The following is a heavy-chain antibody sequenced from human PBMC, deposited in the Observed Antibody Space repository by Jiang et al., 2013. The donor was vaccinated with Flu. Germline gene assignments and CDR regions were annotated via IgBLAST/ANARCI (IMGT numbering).Heavy chain of an antibody. V-gene: IGHV4-4*02. J-gene: IGHJ5*02. CDR3: ARGRRDGYNYTPDNWFDP. Sequence: AVSGGSITSTNWWNWVRQPPGKGLEWIGEIYHSGNTNYNSSLKSRVTISVDKSKNQLSLKLTSVTAADTAVYYCARGRRDGYNYTPDNWFDPWGRGTLVTASS. D-gene: IGHD5-24*01. CDR2: IYHSGNT. CDR1: GGSITSTNW.